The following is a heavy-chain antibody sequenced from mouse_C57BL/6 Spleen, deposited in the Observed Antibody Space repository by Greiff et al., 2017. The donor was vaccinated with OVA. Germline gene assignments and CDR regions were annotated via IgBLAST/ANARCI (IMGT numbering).Heavy chain of an antibody. D-gene: IGHD2-4*01. V-gene: IGHV5-17*01. CDR1: GFTFSDYG. CDR2: ISSGSSTI. J-gene: IGHJ4*01. CDR3: APDSSYAMDY. Sequence: EVKLMESGGGLVKPGGSLKLSCAASGFTFSDYGMHWVRQAPEKGLEWVAYISSGSSTIYYADTVKGRFTISRDNAKNTLFLQMTSLRSEDTAMYYCAPDSSYAMDYWGQGTSVTVSS.